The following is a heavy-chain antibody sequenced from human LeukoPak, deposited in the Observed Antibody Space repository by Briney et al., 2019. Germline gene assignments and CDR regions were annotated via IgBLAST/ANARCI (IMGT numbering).Heavy chain of an antibody. J-gene: IGHJ4*02. Sequence: GGSLRLSCAASGFTFSSYGMHWVRQAPGKGLEWVAFIRYDGSNKYYADSVKGRFTISRDNSKNTLYLQMNSLRAEDTAVYYCARAPRLAVAGTEFDYWGQGTLVTVSS. CDR3: ARAPRLAVAGTEFDY. CDR1: GFTFSSYG. V-gene: IGHV3-30*02. CDR2: IRYDGSNK. D-gene: IGHD6-19*01.